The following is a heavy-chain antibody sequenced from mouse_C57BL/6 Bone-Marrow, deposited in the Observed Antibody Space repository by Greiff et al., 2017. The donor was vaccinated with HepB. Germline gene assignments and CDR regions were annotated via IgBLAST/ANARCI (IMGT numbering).Heavy chain of an antibody. D-gene: IGHD1-1*01. CDR3: QYYGSSFYWYFDV. CDR1: GYTFTSYG. V-gene: IGHV1-81*01. Sequence: VQLQQSGAELARPGASVKLSCKASGYTFTSYGISWVKQRTGQGLEWIGEIYPRSGNTYYNEKFKGKATLTADKSSSTAYMELRSLTSEDSAVYFCQYYGSSFYWYFDVWGTGTTVTVSS. CDR2: IYPRSGNT. J-gene: IGHJ1*03.